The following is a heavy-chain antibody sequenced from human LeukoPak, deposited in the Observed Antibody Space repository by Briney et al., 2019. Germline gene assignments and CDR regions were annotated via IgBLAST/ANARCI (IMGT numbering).Heavy chain of an antibody. D-gene: IGHD2-2*01. CDR1: GFTFSSYC. CDR3: ARASKFWSDPDAFDI. V-gene: IGHV3-7*01. J-gene: IGHJ3*02. Sequence: GGSLRLSCAASGFTFSSYCMSWVRQAPREGLEWVANIKQDGSEKYYVGSVKGRFTISRDDAKNSLYLQMSNLRAEDTAVYYCARASKFWSDPDAFDIWGQGTMVTVSS. CDR2: IKQDGSEK.